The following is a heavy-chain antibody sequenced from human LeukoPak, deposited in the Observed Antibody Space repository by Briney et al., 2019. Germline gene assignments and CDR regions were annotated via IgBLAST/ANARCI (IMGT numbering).Heavy chain of an antibody. V-gene: IGHV3-30*04. CDR3: AKSIPTIAVAVSTRQ. CDR2: ISYDGSNK. D-gene: IGHD6-19*01. J-gene: IGHJ4*02. CDR1: GFTFSSYA. Sequence: GRPLRLSCAASGFTFSSYAMHWVRQAPGKGLEWVAFISYDGSNKYYADSVKGRFTISRDNAKNSLFLQMNSLRAEDTAVYYCAKSIPTIAVAVSTRQWGQGTLVTVSS.